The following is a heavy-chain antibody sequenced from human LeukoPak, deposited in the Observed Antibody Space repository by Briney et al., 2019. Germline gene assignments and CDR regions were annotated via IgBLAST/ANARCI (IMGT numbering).Heavy chain of an antibody. D-gene: IGHD3-22*01. CDR1: GGSFSGYY. CDR3: ARGPPYYYDSSGPGRGDY. Sequence: PSETLTLTCAVYGGSFSGYYWSWMRQPPGKGLEWIGEINHSGSTNYNPSLKSRVTISVDTSKNQFSLKLSSVTAADTAVYYCARGPPYYYDSSGPGRGDYWGQGTLVTVSS. V-gene: IGHV4-34*01. CDR2: INHSGST. J-gene: IGHJ4*02.